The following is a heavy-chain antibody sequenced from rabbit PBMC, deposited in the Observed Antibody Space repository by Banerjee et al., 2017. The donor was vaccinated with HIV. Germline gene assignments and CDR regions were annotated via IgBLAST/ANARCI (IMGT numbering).Heavy chain of an antibody. Sequence: QSLEESGGDLVKPGASLTLTCTASGIDFSSYGISWVRQAPGKGLEWIASINGGDGSTYYASWVNGRFTISKTSSTTVTLQMTSLTAADTATYFCVRTYNGGSDYGDATLDLWGPGTLVTVS. J-gene: IGHJ4*01. CDR3: VRTYNGGSDYGDATLDL. V-gene: IGHV1S40*01. CDR1: GIDFSSYG. CDR2: INGGDGST. D-gene: IGHD1-1*01.